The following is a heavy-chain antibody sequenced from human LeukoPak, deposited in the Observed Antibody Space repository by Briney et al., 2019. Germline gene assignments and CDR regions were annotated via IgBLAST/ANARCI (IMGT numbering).Heavy chain of an antibody. J-gene: IGHJ4*02. CDR2: INPNSGCT. V-gene: IGHV1-2*02. D-gene: IGHD2-21*02. Sequence: ASVKVSCKASGYTFTAYYMHWVRQAPGQGLEWTGWINPNSGCTHYAQKFQGRVTMTRDTSNNTAYTELSKLRSDDTAGYSCARQSNMVTFDYWGQGTLVTVSS. CDR3: ARQSNMVTFDY. CDR1: GYTFTAYY.